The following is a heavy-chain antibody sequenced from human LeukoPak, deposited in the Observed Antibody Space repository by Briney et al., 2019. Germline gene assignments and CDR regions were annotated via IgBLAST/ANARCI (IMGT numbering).Heavy chain of an antibody. V-gene: IGHV3-30*18. D-gene: IGHD6-19*01. CDR1: GLTLSSYG. CDR3: AKGGGWLPDY. CDR2: ISYDGSNK. J-gene: IGHJ4*02. Sequence: HPGGSLRLPCAASGLTLSSYGMHWVRQAPGKGLEWVAVISYDGSNKYYADSVKGRFTISRDNSKNTLYLQMNSLRAEDTAVHYCAKGGGWLPDYWGQGTLVAVSS.